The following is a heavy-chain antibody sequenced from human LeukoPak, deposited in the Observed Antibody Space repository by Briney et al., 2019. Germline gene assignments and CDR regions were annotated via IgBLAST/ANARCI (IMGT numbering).Heavy chain of an antibody. V-gene: IGHV4-34*01. CDR3: ARGIAVAGGLDV. Sequence: SETLSLTCAVYGGSFSGYYWSWIRQPPGKGLEWIGEIVRSGNTNYNPSLKSRVTISVDTSKNQFSLKLGSVTAADTTVYYCARGIAVAGGLDVWGQGTPVTVSS. D-gene: IGHD6-19*01. CDR1: GGSFSGYY. CDR2: IVRSGNT. J-gene: IGHJ6*02.